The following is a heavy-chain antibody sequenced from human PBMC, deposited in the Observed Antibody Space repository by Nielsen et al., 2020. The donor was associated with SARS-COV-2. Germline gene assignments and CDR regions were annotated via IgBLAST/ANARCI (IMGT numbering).Heavy chain of an antibody. J-gene: IGHJ6*02. Sequence: GESLKISCAASGFTFDDYAMHWARQAPGKGLEWVAVISYDGSIKYYADSVKGRFTISRDNSWNTLYLLMSSLRVEDTAVYYCARGGFGTSSLYSLYFYGLDVWGQGTTVTVSS. V-gene: IGHV3-30*03. CDR1: GFTFDDYA. CDR3: ARGGFGTSSLYSLYFYGLDV. D-gene: IGHD6-6*01. CDR2: ISYDGSIK.